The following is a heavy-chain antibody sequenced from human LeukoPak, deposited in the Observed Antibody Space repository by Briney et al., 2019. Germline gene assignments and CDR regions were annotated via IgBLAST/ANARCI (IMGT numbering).Heavy chain of an antibody. J-gene: IGHJ6*03. D-gene: IGHD3-3*01. CDR1: GGSISSSSYY. V-gene: IGHV4-39*06. Sequence: SETLSLTCTVSGGSISSSSYYWGWIRQPPGKGLEWIGSIYYSGSTYYNPSLKSRVTISVDTSKNQFTLKLSSVTAADTAVYYCARATPNYDFWSGSLGYMDVWGKGTTVTVSS. CDR3: ARATPNYDFWSGSLGYMDV. CDR2: IYYSGST.